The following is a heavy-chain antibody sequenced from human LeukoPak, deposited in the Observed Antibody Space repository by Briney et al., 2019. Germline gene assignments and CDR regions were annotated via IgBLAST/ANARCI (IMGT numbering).Heavy chain of an antibody. CDR1: GFTFSSYA. V-gene: IGHV3-23*01. D-gene: IGHD3-16*01. CDR2: IRDSGGTT. CDR3: ARGGGLDV. Sequence: GGSLRLSCAASGFTFSSYAVSWVRQAPGKGLEWVSAIRDSGGTTYYADSVKGRFTVSRDNSKNTLYLQMSNLRAEDTAVYFCARGGGLDVWGQGATVTVSS. J-gene: IGHJ6*02.